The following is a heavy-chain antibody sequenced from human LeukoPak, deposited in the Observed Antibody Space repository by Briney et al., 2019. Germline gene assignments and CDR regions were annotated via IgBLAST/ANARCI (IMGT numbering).Heavy chain of an antibody. J-gene: IGHJ6*03. V-gene: IGHV4-59*01. Sequence: SETLSLTCTVSGGSISSYYWSWIRQPPGKGLEWIGYTYYSGSTNYDPSLKSRVTISVETSKNQFSLKLSSVTAADTAVYYCAREDYGSGSPLYYYYYMDVWGKGTTVTISS. CDR3: AREDYGSGSPLYYYYYMDV. D-gene: IGHD3-10*01. CDR1: GGSISSYY. CDR2: TYYSGST.